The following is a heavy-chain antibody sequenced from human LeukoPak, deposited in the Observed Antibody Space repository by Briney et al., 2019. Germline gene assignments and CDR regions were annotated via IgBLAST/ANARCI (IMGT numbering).Heavy chain of an antibody. J-gene: IGHJ4*02. D-gene: IGHD4-17*01. CDR1: GGSISSYY. CDR3: AATTVTSHTVA. V-gene: IGHV4-59*08. Sequence: SETLSLTCTVSGGSISSYYWSWIRQPPGKGLEWIGYIYYSGSTNYNPSLKSRVTISVDTSKNQFSLKLSSVTAADTAVYYCAATTVTSHTVAWGQGTLVTVSS. CDR2: IYYSGST.